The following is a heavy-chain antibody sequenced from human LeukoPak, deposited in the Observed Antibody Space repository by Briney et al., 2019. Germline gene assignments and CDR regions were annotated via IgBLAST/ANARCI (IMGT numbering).Heavy chain of an antibody. Sequence: TSETLSLTCAVYGGSFSGYYWSWIRQPPGKGLEWIGEINHSGSTNYNPSLKSRVTISVDTSKNQFSLKLSSVTAADTAVYYCARTRGYYYSVDYWGQGTLVTVSS. CDR1: GGSFSGYY. J-gene: IGHJ4*02. V-gene: IGHV4-34*01. CDR3: ARTRGYYYSVDY. D-gene: IGHD3-22*01. CDR2: INHSGST.